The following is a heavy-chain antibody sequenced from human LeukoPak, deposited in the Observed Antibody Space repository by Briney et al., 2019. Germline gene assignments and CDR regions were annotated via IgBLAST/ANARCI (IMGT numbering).Heavy chain of an antibody. J-gene: IGHJ6*02. CDR2: IYYTGTT. Sequence: SETLSLTCTVSGASIRSGDYYWSWIRQPPGKALEWIGYIYYTGTTKYNPSLKSRATISLDTSKNQFSLKLTSVTAADTALFFCARGYDIDVWGQGTTVTVSS. V-gene: IGHV4-61*08. CDR1: GASIRSGDYY. CDR3: ARGYDIDV.